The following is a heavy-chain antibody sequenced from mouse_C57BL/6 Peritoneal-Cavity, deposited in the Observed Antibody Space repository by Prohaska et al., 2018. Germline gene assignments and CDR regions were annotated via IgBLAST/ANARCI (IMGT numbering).Heavy chain of an antibody. D-gene: IGHD1-1*01. J-gene: IGHJ2*01. CDR3: ARWYYGSSFDY. V-gene: IGHV1-69*02. CDR2: IDPSDSYT. CDR1: GYTFTSYW. Sequence: KASGYTFTSYWMHWVKQRPGQGLKWIREIDPSDSYTNYNQKFKGKATLTVDKSSSTAYMQLSSLTSEDSAVYYCARWYYGSSFDYWGQGTTLTVSS.